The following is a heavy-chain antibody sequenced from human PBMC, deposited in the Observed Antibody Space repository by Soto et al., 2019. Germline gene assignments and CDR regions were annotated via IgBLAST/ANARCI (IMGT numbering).Heavy chain of an antibody. CDR1: GGTFSSYT. CDR3: ARDDGLAYCGGDCYS. CDR2: IIPILGIA. Sequence: QVQLVQSGAEVKKPGSSVKVSCEASGGTFSSYTISWVRQAPGQGLEWMGRIIPILGIANYAQKFQGRVTTTADKSTSTAYMELSSLRSEDTAVYYCARDDGLAYCGGDCYSWGQGTLVTVSS. D-gene: IGHD2-21*02. V-gene: IGHV1-69*02. J-gene: IGHJ4*02.